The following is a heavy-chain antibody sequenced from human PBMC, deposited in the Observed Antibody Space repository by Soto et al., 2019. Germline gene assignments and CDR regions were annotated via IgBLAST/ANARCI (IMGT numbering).Heavy chain of an antibody. Sequence: QVQLQESGPGLVKPSETLSLTCTVSGGSISSYYWSWIRQPPGKGLEWIGYIYYSGSTNYNPSLTSRVTISVDTSNNQFSLKLSSVTAADTAVYYCARGGLGMEQWLLGYWGQGTLVTVSS. CDR2: IYYSGST. CDR1: GGSISSYY. CDR3: ARGGLGMEQWLLGY. J-gene: IGHJ4*02. D-gene: IGHD6-19*01. V-gene: IGHV4-59*01.